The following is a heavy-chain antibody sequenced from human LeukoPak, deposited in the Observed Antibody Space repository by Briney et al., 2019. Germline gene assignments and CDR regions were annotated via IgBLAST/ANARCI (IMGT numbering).Heavy chain of an antibody. J-gene: IGHJ4*02. D-gene: IGHD6-25*01. CDR2: ISYDGSNK. CDR1: GFTFSSYA. V-gene: IGHV3-30-3*01. CDR3: AKDFYEAAGFAPFDY. Sequence: PGGSLRLSCAASGFTFSSYAMHWVRQAPGKGLEWVAVISYDGSNKYYADSVKGRFTISRDNSKNTLYLQMNSLRAEDTAVYYCAKDFYEAAGFAPFDYWGQGTLVTVSS.